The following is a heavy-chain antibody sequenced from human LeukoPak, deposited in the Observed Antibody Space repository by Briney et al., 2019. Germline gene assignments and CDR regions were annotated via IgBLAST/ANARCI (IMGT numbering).Heavy chain of an antibody. V-gene: IGHV4-59*01. J-gene: IGHJ3*02. Sequence: SETLSLTCTVSGGSISSYYWSWIRQPPGKGLEWIGYIYYSGSTNYNPSLKSRVTISVDTSKNQFSLKLSSVTAADTAVYYCARDTPTYHDFWSGYYTVSHAFDIWGQGTMVTVSS. D-gene: IGHD3-3*01. CDR1: GGSISSYY. CDR3: ARDTPTYHDFWSGYYTVSHAFDI. CDR2: IYYSGST.